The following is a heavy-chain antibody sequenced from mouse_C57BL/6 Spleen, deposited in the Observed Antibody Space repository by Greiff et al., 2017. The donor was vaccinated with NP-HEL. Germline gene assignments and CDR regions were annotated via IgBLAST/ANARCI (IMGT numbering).Heavy chain of an antibody. CDR3: TTRGITTVVANFDY. Sequence: EVQLQQSGAELVRPGASVKVSCTASGFTFKDYYMHWVKQRPEQGLEWIGWIDPESGDTEYASKFQGKATITADTSSNTAYLQLSSLTSEDTAVYYGTTRGITTVVANFDYWGQGTTLTVSS. V-gene: IGHV14-4*01. D-gene: IGHD1-1*01. CDR2: IDPESGDT. J-gene: IGHJ2*01. CDR1: GFTFKDYY.